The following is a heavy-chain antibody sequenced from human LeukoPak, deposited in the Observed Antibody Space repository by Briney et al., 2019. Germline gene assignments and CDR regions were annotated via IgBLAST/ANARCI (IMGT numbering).Heavy chain of an antibody. J-gene: IGHJ4*02. CDR1: GFTFSSYG. CDR2: ISYDGSNK. V-gene: IGHV3-30*18. Sequence: GSLRLSCAASGFTFSSYGMHWVRQAPGKGLEWVAVISYDGSNKYYADSVKGRFTIPRDNSKNTLYLQMNSLRAEDTAVYYCAKEDYYDGSGYYLPFTLWDWGQGTLVTVSS. CDR3: AKEDYYDGSGYYLPFTLWD. D-gene: IGHD3-22*01.